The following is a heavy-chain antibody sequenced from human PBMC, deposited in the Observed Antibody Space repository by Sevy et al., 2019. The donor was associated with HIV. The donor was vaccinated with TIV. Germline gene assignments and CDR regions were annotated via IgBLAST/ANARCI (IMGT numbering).Heavy chain of an antibody. CDR1: GFTFNSYA. CDR2: ISGSGGST. J-gene: IGHJ4*02. Sequence: GGSLRLSRAASGFTFNSYAMGWVRQAPGKGLEWVSGISGSGGSTYYADSVKGRFTISRDNSKNTLYLQMKSLRAEDTAAYYCASTIDYDSSGYYFNFDYWGQGILVTVSS. D-gene: IGHD3-22*01. V-gene: IGHV3-23*01. CDR3: ASTIDYDSSGYYFNFDY.